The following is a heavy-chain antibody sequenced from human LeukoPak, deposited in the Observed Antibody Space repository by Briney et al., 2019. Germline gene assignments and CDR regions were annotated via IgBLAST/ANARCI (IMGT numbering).Heavy chain of an antibody. D-gene: IGHD3-9*01. V-gene: IGHV3-23*01. Sequence: GGSLRLSCAASGFTFSSYAMSWVRQAPGKGLEWASAISGSGGSTYYADSVKGRFTISRDNSKNTLYLQMNSLRAEDTAVYYCADHSRYFDWLSQFDYWGQGTLVTVSS. J-gene: IGHJ4*02. CDR1: GFTFSSYA. CDR3: ADHSRYFDWLSQFDY. CDR2: ISGSGGST.